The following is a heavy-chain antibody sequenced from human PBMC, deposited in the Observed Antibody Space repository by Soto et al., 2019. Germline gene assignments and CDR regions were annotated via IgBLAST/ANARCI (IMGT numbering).Heavy chain of an antibody. CDR1: GFTFSSYA. CDR2: NSGSGGST. CDR3: AKFDYYDSSGSVSY. Sequence: GGSLRLSCAASGFTFSSYAMSWVRQAPGKGLEWVSANSGSGGSTYYADSVKGRFTISRDNSKNTLYLQMNSLRAEDTAVYYCAKFDYYDSSGSVSYWGQGTLVTVSS. J-gene: IGHJ4*02. V-gene: IGHV3-23*01. D-gene: IGHD3-22*01.